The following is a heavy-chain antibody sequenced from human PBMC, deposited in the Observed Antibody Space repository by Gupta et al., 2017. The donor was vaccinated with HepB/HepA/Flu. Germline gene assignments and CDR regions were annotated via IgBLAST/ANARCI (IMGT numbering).Heavy chain of an antibody. J-gene: IGHJ5*02. D-gene: IGHD2-8*01. V-gene: IGHV6-1*01. Sequence: QVQLQQSGPGLVQPSQTLSLTCSISGASVSSNSAAWNWIRQSPSRGLEWLGRTYYRSKWYNDYAVSVKSRITINPDTSKNQFSLQLNSVTPEDTAVYYCARDFLPLYDPLGGSFDPWGQGTLVTVSS. CDR3: ARDFLPLYDPLGGSFDP. CDR2: TYYRSKWYN. CDR1: GASVSSNSAA.